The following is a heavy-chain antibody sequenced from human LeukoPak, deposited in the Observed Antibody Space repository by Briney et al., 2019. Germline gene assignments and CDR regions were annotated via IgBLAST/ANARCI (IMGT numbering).Heavy chain of an antibody. CDR3: ARALNRRDGYNFDY. J-gene: IGHJ4*02. V-gene: IGHV4-59*01. CDR2: IYYSGST. D-gene: IGHD5-24*01. Sequence: SETLSLTCTVSGGSISSYYWSWIRQPPGKGLEWIGYIYYSGSTNYNPSLKSRVTISVDTSKNQFSLKLSSVTAADTAVYYCARALNRRDGYNFDYWGQGTLVTVSS. CDR1: GGSISSYY.